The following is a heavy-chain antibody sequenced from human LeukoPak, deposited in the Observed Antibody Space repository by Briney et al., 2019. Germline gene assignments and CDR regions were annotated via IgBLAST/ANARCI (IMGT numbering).Heavy chain of an antibody. D-gene: IGHD6-19*01. J-gene: IGHJ6*03. CDR1: GGTFSSYA. CDR3: ARGVTDWVQWLAYYYYYYMDV. V-gene: IGHV1-69*06. CDR2: IIPIFGTA. Sequence: GASVKVSCKASGGTFSSYAISWVRQAPGQGLEWMGGIIPIFGTANYAQKFQGRVTITADKSTSTAYMELSSLRSEDTAVYYCARGVTDWVQWLAYYYYYYMDVWGKGTTVTISS.